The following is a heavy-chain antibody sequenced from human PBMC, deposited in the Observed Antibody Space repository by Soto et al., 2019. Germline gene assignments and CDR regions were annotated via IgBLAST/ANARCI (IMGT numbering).Heavy chain of an antibody. J-gene: IGHJ4*02. CDR2: IYHSGST. Sequence: SETLSLTCAVSGGSISSSNWWSWVRQPPGKGLEWIGEIYHSGSTNYNPSLKSRVTISVDKSKNQFSLKLSSVTAADTAVYYCARAVRDYYDSSGYIGYFDYWGQGTLVTVSS. V-gene: IGHV4-4*02. CDR3: ARAVRDYYDSSGYIGYFDY. CDR1: GGSISSSNW. D-gene: IGHD3-22*01.